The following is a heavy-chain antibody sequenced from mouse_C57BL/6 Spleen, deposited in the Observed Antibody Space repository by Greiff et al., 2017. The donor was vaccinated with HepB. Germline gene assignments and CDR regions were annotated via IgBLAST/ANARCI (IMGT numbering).Heavy chain of an antibody. J-gene: IGHJ3*01. CDR3: ARWRDYDGVAY. V-gene: IGHV1-55*01. Sequence: QVQLQQSGAELVKPGASVKMSCKASGYTFTSYWITWVKQRPGQGLEWIGDIYPGSGSTNYNEKFKSKATLTVDTSSSTAYMQLSSLTSEDSAVYYCARWRDYDGVAYWGQGTLVTVSA. CDR2: IYPGSGST. D-gene: IGHD2-4*01. CDR1: GYTFTSYW.